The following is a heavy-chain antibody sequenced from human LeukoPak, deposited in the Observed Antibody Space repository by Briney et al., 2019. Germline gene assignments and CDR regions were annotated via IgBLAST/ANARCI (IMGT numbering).Heavy chain of an antibody. CDR2: FYHCGST. J-gene: IGHJ5*02. V-gene: IGHV4-38-2*02. CDR3: ARDPGHSFGELFDP. Sequence: SETLSLTCTVSGYSISTGYYWDWIRQPPGKGLEWIGTFYHCGSTYYNPSLKSRVTISVDTSKNQFSLNLTSVTAADTAVYYCARDPGHSFGELFDPWGQGTLVTVSS. CDR1: GYSISTGYY. D-gene: IGHD3-10*01.